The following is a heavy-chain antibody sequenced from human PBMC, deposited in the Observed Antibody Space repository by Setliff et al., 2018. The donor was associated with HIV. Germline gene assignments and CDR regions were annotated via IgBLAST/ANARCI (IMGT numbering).Heavy chain of an antibody. Sequence: ASVKVSCKASGYSFSSYAIRWVRQAPGQGLEWMGWISAYNGHTNYAQTFQDRVTMTTDTSTDTAYMELSSLGSDDTAVYYCAKTSPKDGYSFDFWGQGTPVTVSS. CDR1: GYSFSSYA. CDR2: ISAYNGHT. CDR3: AKTSPKDGYSFDF. V-gene: IGHV1-18*01. J-gene: IGHJ5*01. D-gene: IGHD4-4*01.